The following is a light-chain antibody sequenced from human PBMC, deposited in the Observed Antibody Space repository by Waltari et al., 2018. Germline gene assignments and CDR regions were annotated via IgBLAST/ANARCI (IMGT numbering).Light chain of an antibody. CDR2: DAS. CDR3: QHRTARPPTWT. V-gene: IGKV3-11*01. Sequence: EIVLTQSPATLSLSPGERATLSCRASQSVNDFLAWYQQKPGQAPRLLIYDASNRAAGIPARFSGSGSGTDFTLTISSLEPEDFAVYYCQHRTARPPTWTFGPGTTVDI. CDR1: QSVNDF. J-gene: IGKJ1*01.